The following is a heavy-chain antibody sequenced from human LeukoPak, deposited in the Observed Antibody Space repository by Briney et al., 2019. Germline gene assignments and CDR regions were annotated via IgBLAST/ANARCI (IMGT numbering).Heavy chain of an antibody. D-gene: IGHD3-22*01. CDR2: IDHSGST. Sequence: SETLSLTCAVCGGSFSGYYGNWLRQPPGKGLEWIGEIDHSGSTNYSPTLKSRVTISVDTSKNQFSLKLSSVTAADTAVYYCARGLDSSGYSYDYWGQGTLVTVSS. CDR3: ARGLDSSGYSYDY. J-gene: IGHJ4*02. V-gene: IGHV4-34*01. CDR1: GGSFSGYY.